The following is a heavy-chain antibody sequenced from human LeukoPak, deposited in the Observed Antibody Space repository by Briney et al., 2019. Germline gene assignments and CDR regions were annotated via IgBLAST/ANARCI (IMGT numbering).Heavy chain of an antibody. J-gene: IGHJ4*02. D-gene: IGHD4-23*01. CDR3: ARGRPHGNDY. Sequence: GRSLRLSCAASGFTFSSYWMNWVRQAPGKGLVWVSRIASDGSSTTYADSVKGRFSISRDNAKNTLYLQMNSLRVEGTAVYYCARGRPHGNDYWGQGTLVTVSS. V-gene: IGHV3-74*01. CDR2: IASDGSST. CDR1: GFTFSSYW.